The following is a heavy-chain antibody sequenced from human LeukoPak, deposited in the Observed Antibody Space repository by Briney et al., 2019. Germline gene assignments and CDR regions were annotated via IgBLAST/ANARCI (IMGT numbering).Heavy chain of an antibody. CDR2: IYYSGST. Sequence: SETLSLTCTVSGGSISSSSYYWGWIRQPPGKGLEWIGSIYYSGSTYYNPSLKSRVTISVDTSKNQFSLKLSSVTAADTAVYYCASSRDVGITIFGLDYWGQGTLVTVSS. CDR3: ASSRDVGITIFGLDY. V-gene: IGHV4-39*07. CDR1: GGSISSSSYY. D-gene: IGHD3-3*01. J-gene: IGHJ4*02.